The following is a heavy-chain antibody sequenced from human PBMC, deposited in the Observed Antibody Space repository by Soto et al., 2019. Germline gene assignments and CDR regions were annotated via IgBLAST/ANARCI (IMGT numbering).Heavy chain of an antibody. CDR1: GDSVSSNGVA. CDR3: ARGKYSSFDI. CDR2: TYYRSKWSN. V-gene: IGHV6-1*01. D-gene: IGHD6-13*01. J-gene: IGHJ3*02. Sequence: QVQLQQSGPGLLQPSQTLSLTCAISGDSVSSNGVAWNWIRQSPSRGLEWLGRTYYRSKWSNDYALSVRSRININPDTYKNHFSLQLNSVTPEDTAVYYCARGKYSSFDIWGQGTTVTVSS.